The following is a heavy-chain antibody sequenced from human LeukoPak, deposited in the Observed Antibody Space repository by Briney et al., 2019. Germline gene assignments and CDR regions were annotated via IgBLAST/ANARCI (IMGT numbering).Heavy chain of an antibody. V-gene: IGHV3-9*01. Sequence: GGSLRLSCAASGFTFDDYAMHWVRQAPGKGLEWVSGISWNSGSIGYVDSVKGRFTISRDNAKNSLYLQMNSLRAEDTALYYCAKDIYPTVTTLALWGRGTLVTVSS. CDR1: GFTFDDYA. J-gene: IGHJ2*01. D-gene: IGHD4-17*01. CDR2: ISWNSGSI. CDR3: AKDIYPTVTTLAL.